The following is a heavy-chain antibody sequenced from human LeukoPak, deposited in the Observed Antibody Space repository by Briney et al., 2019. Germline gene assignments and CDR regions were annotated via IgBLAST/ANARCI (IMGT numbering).Heavy chain of an antibody. D-gene: IGHD3-22*01. CDR3: ARYQDSSGYYYDY. CDR1: GGSISSDGYS. Sequence: SETQSLTCAVSGGSISSDGYSWSWIRQPPGTGLEWIGYIYHSGSTYYNPSLKSRVTISVDRSKNQFSLKLTSVTAADTAVYYCARYQDSSGYYYDYWGQGTLVTVSS. J-gene: IGHJ4*02. CDR2: IYHSGST. V-gene: IGHV4-30-2*01.